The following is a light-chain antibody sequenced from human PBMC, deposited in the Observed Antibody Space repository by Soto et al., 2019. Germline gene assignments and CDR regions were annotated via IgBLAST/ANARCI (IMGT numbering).Light chain of an antibody. CDR3: GSYTSSRTIV. Sequence: QSALTQPASVSGSPGQSITISCTGNSSDVGGYNYVSWYQQHSCKAPKLMIYEVSNRPSGVSNGFSGSKSGNTASLTISGLQAEVEADYYCGSYTSSRTIVFGGGSRLTVL. CDR1: SSDVGGYNY. J-gene: IGLJ3*02. CDR2: EVS. V-gene: IGLV2-14*01.